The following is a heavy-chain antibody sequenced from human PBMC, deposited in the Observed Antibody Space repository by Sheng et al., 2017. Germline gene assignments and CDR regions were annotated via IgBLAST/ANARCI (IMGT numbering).Heavy chain of an antibody. CDR3: ARVVPLDTNRYYYGLDV. Sequence: QVQLVQSGAEVKKPGASVKVSCKASGYTFTNYDINWVRQATGQGLEWMGWMNPNSGNTGYAQKFQGRVTITRDTSISTAYMELSSLRSEDTAVYYCARVVPLDTNRYYYGLDVWGQGTTVTVSS. D-gene: IGHD6-6*01. V-gene: IGHV1-8*03. CDR1: GYTFTNYD. J-gene: IGHJ6*02. CDR2: MNPNSGNT.